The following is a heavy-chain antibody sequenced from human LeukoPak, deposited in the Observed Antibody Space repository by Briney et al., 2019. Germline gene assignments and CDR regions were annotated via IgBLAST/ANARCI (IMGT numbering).Heavy chain of an antibody. Sequence: GSSLRLSCAASGFTFSSYAMHWVRQSPGKGLEGVAVISYDGSNKYYADSVKRRFPISRDNSKNTLYLQMNTLRDQDTAVYYCARERRGSFDYWGQGPLVTVSS. J-gene: IGHJ4*02. CDR1: GFTFSSYA. CDR3: ARERRGSFDY. V-gene: IGHV3-30*04. D-gene: IGHD3-10*01. CDR2: ISYDGSNK.